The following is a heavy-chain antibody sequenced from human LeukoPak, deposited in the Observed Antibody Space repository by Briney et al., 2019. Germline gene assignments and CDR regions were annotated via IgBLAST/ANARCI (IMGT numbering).Heavy chain of an antibody. D-gene: IGHD1-26*01. Sequence: GGSLRLSCAASGFTFNNYAMHWVRQAPGEGLEWVAVISRDGTVQYYADSVKGRLTISRDNSKNTLYLQMNSLRAEDTAVYYCAKEVVGATPDYWGQGTLVTVSS. CDR3: AKEVVGATPDY. V-gene: IGHV3-30*04. CDR2: ISRDGTVQ. J-gene: IGHJ4*02. CDR1: GFTFNNYA.